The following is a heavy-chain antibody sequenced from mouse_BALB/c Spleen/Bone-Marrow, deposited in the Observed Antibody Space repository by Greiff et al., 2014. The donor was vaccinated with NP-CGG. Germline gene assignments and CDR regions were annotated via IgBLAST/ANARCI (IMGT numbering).Heavy chain of an antibody. CDR1: GFNIKDAY. D-gene: IGHD1-1*01. Sequence: EVQRVESGAELVKPGASVKLSCTASGFNIKDAYMHWVKQRPEQGLEWLGRIDPANGNTKYDPKFQGKATITADTSSNPAYLQLSSLTSEDTAVYYCARYYYGSSYFDYWGQGTTLTVSS. J-gene: IGHJ2*01. CDR2: IDPANGNT. V-gene: IGHV14-3*02. CDR3: ARYYYGSSYFDY.